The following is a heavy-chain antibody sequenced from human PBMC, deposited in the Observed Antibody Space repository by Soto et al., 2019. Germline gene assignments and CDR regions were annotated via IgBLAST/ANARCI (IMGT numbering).Heavy chain of an antibody. CDR2: IIPISATE. Sequence: ASVKVSCKASGGIFTRYCFTWLRQAPGQGLEWMGGIIPISATEKIAQKFQGRVTLTADEATSTAYMELNSLRAEDTAVYYCAKDQAAAGTISRYFQYWGQGTLVTVSS. CDR1: GGIFTRYC. V-gene: IGHV1-69*13. J-gene: IGHJ1*01. CDR3: AKDQAAAGTISRYFQY. D-gene: IGHD6-13*01.